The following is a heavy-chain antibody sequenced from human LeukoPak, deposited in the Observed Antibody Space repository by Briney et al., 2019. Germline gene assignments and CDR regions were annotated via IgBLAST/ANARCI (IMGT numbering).Heavy chain of an antibody. Sequence: SETLSLTCTVSGGSISSNYYWGWIRQPPGKGLEWIVSFFYSGSTYYNPSLKSRVAISVDTSKNQFSLRLSSVTAADTAVYYCARARGRYIDFLDYWGQGTLITVSS. J-gene: IGHJ4*02. CDR3: ARARGRYIDFLDY. CDR1: GGSISSNYY. D-gene: IGHD3-9*01. V-gene: IGHV4-39*02. CDR2: FFYSGST.